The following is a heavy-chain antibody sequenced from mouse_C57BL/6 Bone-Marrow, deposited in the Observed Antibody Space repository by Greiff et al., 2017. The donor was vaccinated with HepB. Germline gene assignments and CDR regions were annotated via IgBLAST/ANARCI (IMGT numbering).Heavy chain of an antibody. CDR2: IYPGSGST. J-gene: IGHJ3*01. D-gene: IGHD5-1*01. CDR3: ARGRYEYPWFAY. V-gene: IGHV1-55*01. Sequence: QVQLQQPGAELVKPGASVKMSCKASGYTFTSYWITWVKQRPGQGLEWIGDIYPGSGSTNYNEKFKSKATLTVDTSSSTAYMQLSSLTSEDSAVYYCARGRYEYPWFAYWGQGTLVTVSA. CDR1: GYTFTSYW.